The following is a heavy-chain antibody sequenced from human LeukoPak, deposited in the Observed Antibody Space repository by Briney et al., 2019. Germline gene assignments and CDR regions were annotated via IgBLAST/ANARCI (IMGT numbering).Heavy chain of an antibody. CDR3: TRDPGPYYYDSSGYYDSFDY. CDR1: GFTFGDYA. V-gene: IGHV3-49*03. Sequence: GGSLRLSCTASGFTFGDYAMSWFRQAPGKGLEWVGFSRSKAYGGTTEYAASVKGRFTISRDDSKSIAYLQMNSLKTEDTAVYYCTRDPGPYYYDSSGYYDSFDYWGQGTLVTVSS. CDR2: SRSKAYGGTT. J-gene: IGHJ4*02. D-gene: IGHD3-22*01.